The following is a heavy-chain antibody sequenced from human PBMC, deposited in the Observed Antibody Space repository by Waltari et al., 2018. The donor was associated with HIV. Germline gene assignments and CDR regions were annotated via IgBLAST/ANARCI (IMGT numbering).Heavy chain of an antibody. CDR2: VNHSGST. CDR3: ARMPILGYGSYAFDS. J-gene: IGHJ4*02. V-gene: IGHV4-34*01. CDR1: SESFSGNY. Sequence: QVQLKQWGAGLLKPSETLSLTCAVYSESFSGNYWSWIRQPPGKGLEWIGDVNHSGSTNYHPSLKRRVTISVDTSKNQSSRRLRSVTAADTALYYCARMPILGYGSYAFDSWGQGMLVTVSS. D-gene: IGHD6-13*01.